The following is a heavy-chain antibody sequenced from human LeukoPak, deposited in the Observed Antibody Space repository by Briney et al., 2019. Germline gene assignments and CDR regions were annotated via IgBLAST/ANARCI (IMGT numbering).Heavy chain of an antibody. CDR3: ARESTGERPGC. J-gene: IGHJ4*02. CDR1: GFTLSDYW. Sequence: GGSLRLSCAASGFTLSDYWMSWVRQAPGKGLEWVANMNEDGSEKNYVDSVKGRFTISRDDAKSSLHLQMNSLRAEDTAVYYCARESTGERPGCWGQGTLVTVSS. V-gene: IGHV3-7*01. CDR2: MNEDGSEK. D-gene: IGHD1-1*01.